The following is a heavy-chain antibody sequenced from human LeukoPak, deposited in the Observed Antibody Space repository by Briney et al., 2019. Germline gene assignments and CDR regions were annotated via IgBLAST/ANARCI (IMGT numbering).Heavy chain of an antibody. D-gene: IGHD3-22*01. CDR2: IYSGGST. J-gene: IGHJ4*02. V-gene: IGHV3-53*01. Sequence: PGGSLRLSCAASGFTVSSNYMSWVRQAPGKGLEWVSLIYSGGSTYYADSVKGRFTISRDNSKNTLYLQMNSLRAEDTAVYYCARVITMIVGVDYWGQGTLVTVSS. CDR1: GFTVSSNY. CDR3: ARVITMIVGVDY.